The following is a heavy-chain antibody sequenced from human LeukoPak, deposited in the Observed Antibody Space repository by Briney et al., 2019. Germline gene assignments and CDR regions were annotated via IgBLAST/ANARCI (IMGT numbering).Heavy chain of an antibody. CDR1: GGSISSSSYY. CDR2: ISYSGST. Sequence: SETLSLTCTVSGGSISSSSYYWGWIRQPPGKGLEWIGSISYSGSTYYNPSLKSRVTISVDTSKNQFSLKLSSVTAADTAVYYCARRILAFRFGELLREGLFDPWGQGTLVTVSS. CDR3: ARRILAFRFGELLREGLFDP. V-gene: IGHV4-39*01. J-gene: IGHJ5*02. D-gene: IGHD3-10*01.